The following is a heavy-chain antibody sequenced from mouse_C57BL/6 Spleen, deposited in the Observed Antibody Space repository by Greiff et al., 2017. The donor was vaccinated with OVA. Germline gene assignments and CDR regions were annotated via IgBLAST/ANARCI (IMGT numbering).Heavy chain of an antibody. CDR1: GYTFTDYY. CDR2: INPNNGGT. Sequence: EVQLQQSGPELVKPGASVKISCKASGYTFTDYYMNWVKQSHGKSLEWIGDINPNNGGTSYNQKFKGKATLTVDKSSSTAYMELRSLTSEDSAVYYCARTTARNVDYWGQGTTLTVSS. CDR3: ARTTARNVDY. D-gene: IGHD1-2*01. V-gene: IGHV1-26*01. J-gene: IGHJ2*01.